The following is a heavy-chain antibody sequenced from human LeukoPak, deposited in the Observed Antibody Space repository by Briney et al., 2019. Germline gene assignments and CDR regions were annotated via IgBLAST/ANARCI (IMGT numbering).Heavy chain of an antibody. J-gene: IGHJ6*03. CDR3: ATYGDYYYMDV. V-gene: IGHV1-18*01. D-gene: IGHD4-17*01. Sequence: ASVKVSCKASGYTFTSYDINWVRQATGQGLEWMGWISAYNGNTNYAQKLQGRVTMTTDTSTSTAYMELRSLRSDDTAVYYCATYGDYYYMDVWGKGTTVTVSS. CDR2: ISAYNGNT. CDR1: GYTFTSYD.